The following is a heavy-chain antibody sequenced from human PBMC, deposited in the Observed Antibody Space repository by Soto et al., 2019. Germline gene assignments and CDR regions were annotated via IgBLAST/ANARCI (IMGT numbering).Heavy chain of an antibody. CDR1: GGSFSGYY. CDR3: ARGKLSDYVWGSYRYHFDY. J-gene: IGHJ4*02. CDR2: INHSGST. V-gene: IGHV4-34*01. D-gene: IGHD3-16*02. Sequence: QVQLQQWGAGLLKPSETLSLTSAVYGGSFSGYYWSWIRQPPGKGLEWIGEINHSGSTNYNPSLKSRVTISVDTSKNQFSLKLSSVTAADTAVYYCARGKLSDYVWGSYRYHFDYWGQGTVVTVSS.